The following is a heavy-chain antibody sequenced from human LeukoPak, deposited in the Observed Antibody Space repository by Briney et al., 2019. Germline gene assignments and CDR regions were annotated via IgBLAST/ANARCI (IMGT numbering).Heavy chain of an antibody. V-gene: IGHV4-59*08. D-gene: IGHD3-22*01. CDR3: ARQGDSVGNYAFDI. CDR2: IYDSGST. CDR1: GGSISSDY. J-gene: IGHJ3*02. Sequence: SETLSLTCTVSGGSISSDYWSWIRQPPGKGLEWIGYIYDSGSTNYNPSLKSRVTISIDTSKNQFSLKLSSVTAADTALYYCARQGDSVGNYAFDIWGQGTMVTVSS.